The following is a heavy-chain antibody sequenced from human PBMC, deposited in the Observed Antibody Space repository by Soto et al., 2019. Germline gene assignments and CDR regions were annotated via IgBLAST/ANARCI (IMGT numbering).Heavy chain of an antibody. CDR3: ARNDFYGSGSYYNDGWFDP. CDR1: GGSLSNTHW. J-gene: IGHJ5*02. CDR2: IFHSGST. Sequence: GSLSLTCAVSGGSLSNTHWWSWVRQPPGKGLEWIGDIFHSGSTKYNPSLKSRVTMSVDKSKSQFSLKLTSVTAADTAVYYCARNDFYGSGSYYNDGWFDPWGQGTLVTVSS. D-gene: IGHD3-10*01. V-gene: IGHV4-4*02.